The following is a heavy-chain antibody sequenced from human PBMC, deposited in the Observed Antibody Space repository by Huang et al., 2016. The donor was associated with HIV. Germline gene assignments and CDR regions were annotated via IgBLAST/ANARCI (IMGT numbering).Heavy chain of an antibody. J-gene: IGHJ6*02. CDR1: TFRFGAYW. D-gene: IGHD1-7*01. V-gene: IGHV3-7*01. CDR2: IKQDESEK. CDR3: ATKTAAMDI. Sequence: VESGGRLVQPGGSIRLSCVGSTFRFGAYWMSWVRQSPWKGLDGGANIKQDESEKYYGDSVKGRFNISRDNAKKVLFLEMNNVRVEDTATYYCATKTAAMDIWGQGTTVTVS.